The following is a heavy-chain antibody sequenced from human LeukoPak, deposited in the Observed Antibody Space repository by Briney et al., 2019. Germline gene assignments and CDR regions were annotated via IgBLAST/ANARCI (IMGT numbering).Heavy chain of an antibody. CDR3: ARDGDTAMVYI. CDR1: GFTFSSYG. V-gene: IGHV3-33*01. J-gene: IGHJ3*02. Sequence: PGGSLGLSCAASGFTFSSYGMHWVRQAPGKGLEWVAVIWYDGSNKYYADSVKGRFTISRDNSKNTLYLQMNSLRAEDTAVYYCARDGDTAMVYIWGQGTMVTVSS. D-gene: IGHD5-18*01. CDR2: IWYDGSNK.